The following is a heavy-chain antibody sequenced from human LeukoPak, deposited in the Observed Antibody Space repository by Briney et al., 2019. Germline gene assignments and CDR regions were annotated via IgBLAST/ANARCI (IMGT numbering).Heavy chain of an antibody. CDR3: ARLISPVYYDSSGYY. J-gene: IGHJ4*02. Sequence: TSETLSPTCTVSGGSISSSSYYWGWIRQPPGKGLEWIGSTYYSGSTYYNPSLKSRFTISVDTSKNQFSLKLSSVTAADTAVYYCARLISPVYYDSSGYYWGQGTLVTVSS. V-gene: IGHV4-39*01. CDR1: GGSISSSSYY. CDR2: TYYSGST. D-gene: IGHD3-22*01.